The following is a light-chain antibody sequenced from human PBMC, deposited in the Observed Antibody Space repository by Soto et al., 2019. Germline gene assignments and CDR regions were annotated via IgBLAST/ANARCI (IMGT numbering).Light chain of an antibody. V-gene: IGKV3-20*01. CDR3: QQYGSSPVP. CDR2: GAS. Sequence: EIVLTQSPGTLSLSPGERATLSCRASQSVSSSYLAWYQQKPGQAPRLLIYGASSRATGIPDRFSGSGSGTDFTLTISRLEPEDFAVYYCQQYGSSPVPFGQGTRLEMK. CDR1: QSVSSSY. J-gene: IGKJ5*01.